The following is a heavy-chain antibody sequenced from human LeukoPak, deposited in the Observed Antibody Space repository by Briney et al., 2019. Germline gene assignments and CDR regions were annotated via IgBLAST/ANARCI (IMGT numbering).Heavy chain of an antibody. D-gene: IGHD5-18*01. CDR1: GFTVSSNY. Sequence: EPGGSLRLSCAASGFTVSSNYMSWVRQAPGKGLEWVSVIYSGGSTYYADSVKGRFTISRDNSKNTLYLQMNSLRAEDTAVYYCARAGYSYGGKDHLFFDYWGQGTLVTVSS. J-gene: IGHJ4*02. CDR2: IYSGGST. V-gene: IGHV3-66*01. CDR3: ARAGYSYGGKDHLFFDY.